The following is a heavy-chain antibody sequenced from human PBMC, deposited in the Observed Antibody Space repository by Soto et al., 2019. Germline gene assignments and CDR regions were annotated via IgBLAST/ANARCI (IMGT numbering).Heavy chain of an antibody. Sequence: VQLVESGGGLVQPGGSLRLSCAASGFTFSTYWMHWIRQVPGKGLEWVSRINSDASHTYYADSVKGRFTISRDNAKNTLQLEMNSLRAEDTAVYYCVRDGYCITTSCYGNWFDPWGQGTLVTVSS. V-gene: IGHV3-74*01. CDR3: VRDGYCITTSCYGNWFDP. CDR1: GFTFSTYW. D-gene: IGHD2-2*03. CDR2: INSDASHT. J-gene: IGHJ5*02.